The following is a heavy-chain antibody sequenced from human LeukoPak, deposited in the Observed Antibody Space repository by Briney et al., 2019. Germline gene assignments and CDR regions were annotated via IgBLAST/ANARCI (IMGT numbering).Heavy chain of an antibody. J-gene: IGHJ4*02. CDR3: AKGSYDSSGYYPWPFDY. V-gene: IGHV3-43*02. CDR1: GFTFDAYA. CDR2: ISGDGGST. Sequence: GGSLRLSCAAPGFTFDAYAVHWVRQAPGKGLEWVSLISGDGGSTYYADSVKGRFTISRENSKNSLYLQMNSLRTEDTALYYCAKGSYDSSGYYPWPFDYWGQGTLVTVSS. D-gene: IGHD3-22*01.